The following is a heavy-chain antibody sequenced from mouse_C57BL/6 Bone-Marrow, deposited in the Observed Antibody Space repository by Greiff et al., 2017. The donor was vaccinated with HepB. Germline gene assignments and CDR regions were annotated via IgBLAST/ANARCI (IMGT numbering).Heavy chain of an antibody. CDR2: ISSGGSYT. D-gene: IGHD1-1*02. CDR3: GRTCGNYAMDY. CDR1: GFTFSSYG. Sequence: DVMLVESGGDLVKPGGSLKLSCAASGFTFSSYGMSWVRQTPDKRLEWVATISSGGSYTYYPDSVKGRFTISRDNAKNTLYLQMSSLKSEDTAMYYCGRTCGNYAMDYWGQGTSVTVSS. V-gene: IGHV5-6*02. J-gene: IGHJ4*01.